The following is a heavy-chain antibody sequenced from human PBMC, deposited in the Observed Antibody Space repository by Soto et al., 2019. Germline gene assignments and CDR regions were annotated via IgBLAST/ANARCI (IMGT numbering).Heavy chain of an antibody. V-gene: IGHV4-59*08. Sequence: PSETLSLTCTVSGGSISSYYWSWIRQPPGKGLEWIGYIYYSGSTNYNPSLKSRVTISVDTSKNQFSLKLSSVTAADTAVYYCARTPYYCDSSDYQTFDYWGQGTLVTVS. CDR1: GGSISSYY. D-gene: IGHD3-22*01. CDR3: ARTPYYCDSSDYQTFDY. CDR2: IYYSGST. J-gene: IGHJ4*02.